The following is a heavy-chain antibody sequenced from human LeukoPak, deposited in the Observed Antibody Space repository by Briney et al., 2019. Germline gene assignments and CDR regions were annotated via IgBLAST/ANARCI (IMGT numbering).Heavy chain of an antibody. CDR1: GYTFTGYY. CDR2: INPNSGGT. CDR3: AQNLPGQYSSGWLYYFDY. V-gene: IGHV1-2*02. J-gene: IGHJ4*02. D-gene: IGHD6-19*01. Sequence: ASVKVSCKASGYTFTGYYMHWVRQAPGQGLEWMGWINPNSGGTNYAQKFQGRVTMTRDTSISTAYMELSRLRSDDTAIYYCAQNLPGQYSSGWLYYFDYWGQGTLVTVSS.